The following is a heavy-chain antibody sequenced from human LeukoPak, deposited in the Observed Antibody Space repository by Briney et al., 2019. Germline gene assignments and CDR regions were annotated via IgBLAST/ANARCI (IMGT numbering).Heavy chain of an antibody. CDR1: GGPISTYQ. CDR3: ARRTTVTPIWFDP. V-gene: IGHV4-59*08. J-gene: IGHJ5*02. Sequence: SETLSLTCTVSGGPISTYQWSWIRQPPGKGLEWIGYISYTGSTNYNPSLRSRVTISLDTSKNQFSLRVNSVTAADTAVYYCARRTTVTPIWFDPWGQGTLVTVSS. D-gene: IGHD4-17*01. CDR2: ISYTGST.